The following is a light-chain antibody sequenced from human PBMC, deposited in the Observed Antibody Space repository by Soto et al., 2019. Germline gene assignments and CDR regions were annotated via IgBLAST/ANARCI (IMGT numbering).Light chain of an antibody. Sequence: DTQMTQSPSSLSASIGDTVTITCRASQGIGSYLNWYQQRPGTAPRLLIYAASSLNNGVPSRFSGRRSGTDFTLTISGLHPEDFATYYCEQSYSLPYTFGLGTKLEN. V-gene: IGKV1-39*01. CDR1: QGIGSY. CDR2: AAS. J-gene: IGKJ2*01. CDR3: EQSYSLPYT.